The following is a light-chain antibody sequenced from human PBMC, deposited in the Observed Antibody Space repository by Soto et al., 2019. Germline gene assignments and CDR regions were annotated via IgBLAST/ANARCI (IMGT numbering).Light chain of an antibody. CDR1: QSVSSSY. CDR3: QQYASSSYP. CDR2: GAS. V-gene: IGKV3-20*01. Sequence: EIGLTQSPGNLSLSPGDRATLSCRTSQSVSSSYLAWYQQKPGQAPRLLIYGASRRATGIPDRFSGSGSGTDFTLTISRLEPEDFAVYVFQQYASSSYPFGQGTKLEIK. J-gene: IGKJ2*01.